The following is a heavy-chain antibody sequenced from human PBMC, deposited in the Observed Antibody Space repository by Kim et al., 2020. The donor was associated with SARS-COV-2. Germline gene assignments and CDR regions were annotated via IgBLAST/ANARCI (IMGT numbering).Heavy chain of an antibody. CDR2: INHSGST. J-gene: IGHJ6*02. CDR1: GGSFSGYY. V-gene: IGHV4-34*01. CDR3: ARGLREYYYYYGMDV. Sequence: SETLSLTCAVYGGSFSGYYWSWIRQPPGKGLEWIGEINHSGSTNYNPSLKSRVTISVDTSKNQFSLKLSSVTAADTAVYYCARGLREYYYYYGMDVWGQG. D-gene: IGHD5-12*01.